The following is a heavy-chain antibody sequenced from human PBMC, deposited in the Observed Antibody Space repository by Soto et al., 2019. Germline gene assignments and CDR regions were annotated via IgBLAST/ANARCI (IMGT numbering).Heavy chain of an antibody. D-gene: IGHD3-22*01. Sequence: GGSLRLSCAASGFTFRNHWMSWVRQAPGKGLEWVANIKQDGSKKYYVDSVKGRFTISRDNAKNSLYLQMNTLSAEDTAVYYCARDNYFDESSAYLDYWRQGSLVTVS. J-gene: IGHJ4*02. V-gene: IGHV3-7*04. CDR2: IKQDGSKK. CDR3: ARDNYFDESSAYLDY. CDR1: GFTFRNHW.